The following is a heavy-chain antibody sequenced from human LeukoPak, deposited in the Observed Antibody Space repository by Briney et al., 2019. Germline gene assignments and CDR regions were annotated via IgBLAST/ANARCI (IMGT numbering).Heavy chain of an antibody. J-gene: IGHJ4*02. V-gene: IGHV3-21*01. CDR3: ARDRGSRDIVVVPAAIDY. Sequence: PGGSLRLSCAASGFTFSSYSMNWVRQAPGKGLEWVSSISSSSSYIYYADSVKGRFTISRDNAKNSLFLQMNSLRAEDTAVYYCARDRGSRDIVVVPAAIDYWGQGTLVTVSS. CDR1: GFTFSSYS. CDR2: ISSSSSYI. D-gene: IGHD2-2*01.